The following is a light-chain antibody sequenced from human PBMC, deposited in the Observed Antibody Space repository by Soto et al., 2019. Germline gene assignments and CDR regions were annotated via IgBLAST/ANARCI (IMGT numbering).Light chain of an antibody. J-gene: IGKJ5*01. CDR2: AAS. Sequence: DILMTQSADSLAVSLGDRATINCKSSQSVFSNSNNKKYLAWYQHRPGEAPKLLIYAASYLETGVPARFSGSGSGTDFSFTVTSLQPEDSATYYCQQYDTRPTMTFGQGTRLEIK. V-gene: IGKV4-1*01. CDR1: QSVFSNSNNKKY. CDR3: QQYDTRPTMT.